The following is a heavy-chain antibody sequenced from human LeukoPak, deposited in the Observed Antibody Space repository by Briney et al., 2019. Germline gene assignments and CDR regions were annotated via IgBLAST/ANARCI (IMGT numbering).Heavy chain of an antibody. CDR3: AGLVGRYSSGLYYYYFDY. CDR2: IYYSGGT. V-gene: IGHV4-59*12. CDR1: GGSISSYY. D-gene: IGHD3-22*01. Sequence: PSETLSLTCTVSGGSISSYYWSWIRQPPGKGLEWIGYIYYSGGTNYNPSLKSRVTISIDKSKNQFFLNLSSVTAADTAVYYCAGLVGRYSSGLYYYYFDYWGQGTLVTVSS. J-gene: IGHJ4*02.